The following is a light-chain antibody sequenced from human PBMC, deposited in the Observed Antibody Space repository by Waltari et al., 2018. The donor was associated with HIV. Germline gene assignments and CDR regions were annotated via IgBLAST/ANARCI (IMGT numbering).Light chain of an antibody. CDR1: QSVSSSY. J-gene: IGKJ1*01. CDR3: QQYGSSPRT. Sequence: VLTQSPGTLSFSPGARATLSCRASQSVSSSYLAWYQQKPGQAPRLLIYGASSRATGIPDRFSGSGSGTDFTLTISRLEPEDFAVYYCQQYGSSPRTFGQGTKVEIK. V-gene: IGKV3-20*01. CDR2: GAS.